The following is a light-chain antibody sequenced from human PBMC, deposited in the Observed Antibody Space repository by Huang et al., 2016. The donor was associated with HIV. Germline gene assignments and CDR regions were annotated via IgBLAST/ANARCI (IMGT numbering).Light chain of an antibody. CDR3: QQRSNWPPLT. CDR1: QSVSSY. CDR2: DAS. J-gene: IGKJ4*01. V-gene: IGKV3-11*01. Sequence: EIVLTQSPATLSLSPGERATLSCRASQSVSSYLAWYQQKPGQAPRLLIYDASNRATGIPARCSGSGSGTDFTLTISSLEPEDFAVYYCQQRSNWPPLTFGGGTEVEIK.